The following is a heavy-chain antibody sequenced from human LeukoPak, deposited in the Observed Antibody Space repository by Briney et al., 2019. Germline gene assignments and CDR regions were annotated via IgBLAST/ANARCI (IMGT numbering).Heavy chain of an antibody. CDR3: AKDRIAAAGTVDY. J-gene: IGHJ4*02. CDR1: GFTFSGYG. D-gene: IGHD6-13*01. Sequence: GGSLRLSCAASGFTFSGYGMHWVRQAPGKGLEWVAFIRYDGGNKYYADSVKGRFTISRDNSENTLYLQMDSLRAEDTAVYYCAKDRIAAAGTVDYWGQGTLVTVSS. V-gene: IGHV3-30*02. CDR2: IRYDGGNK.